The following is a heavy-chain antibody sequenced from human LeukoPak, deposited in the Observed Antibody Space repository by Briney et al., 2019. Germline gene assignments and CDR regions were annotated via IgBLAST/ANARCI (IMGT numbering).Heavy chain of an antibody. V-gene: IGHV1-2*02. CDR1: GYTFTGYY. J-gene: IGHJ6*03. CDR2: INPNSGGT. D-gene: IGHD3-22*01. CDR3: ARGLTSGYYGHYYMDV. Sequence: GASVKVSCKASGYTFTGYYMHWVRQAPGQGLEWMGWINPNSGGTNYAQKFQGRVTMTRDTSISTAYMELSRLRSDDTAVYYCARGLTSGYYGHYYMDVWGKGTTVTVSS.